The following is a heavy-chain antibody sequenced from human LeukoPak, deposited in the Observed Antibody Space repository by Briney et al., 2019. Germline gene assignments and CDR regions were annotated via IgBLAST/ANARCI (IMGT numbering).Heavy chain of an antibody. V-gene: IGHV4-39*07. CDR3: ARDYYDISPNWFDP. J-gene: IGHJ5*02. D-gene: IGHD3-22*01. Sequence: PSGTLSLTCTVSGGSISSSSYYWGWIRQPPGKGLEWIGSIYYSGSTYYNPSLKSRVTISVDTSKNQFSLKLSSVTAADTAVYYCARDYYDISPNWFDPWGQGTLVIVSS. CDR1: GGSISSSSYY. CDR2: IYYSGST.